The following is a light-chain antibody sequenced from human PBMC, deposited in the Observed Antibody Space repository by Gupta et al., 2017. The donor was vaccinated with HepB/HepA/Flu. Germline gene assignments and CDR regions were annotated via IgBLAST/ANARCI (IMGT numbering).Light chain of an antibody. CDR2: DAS. CDR1: QSVSNY. J-gene: IGKJ5*01. Sequence: EMVLTQSPATLSLSPGERATLSCRASQSVSNYLAWYQQKPGQAPRLLIYDASNRATGIPARFSGSGYGTDFTLTISSGEPEDFAVYYCQQRNNWPPITFGQGTRLEIK. CDR3: QQRNNWPPIT. V-gene: IGKV3-11*01.